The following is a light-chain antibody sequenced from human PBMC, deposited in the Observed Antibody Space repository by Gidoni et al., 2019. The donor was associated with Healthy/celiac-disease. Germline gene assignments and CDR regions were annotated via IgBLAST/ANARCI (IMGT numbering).Light chain of an antibody. J-gene: IGLJ3*02. CDR2: SNN. V-gene: IGLV1-44*01. Sequence: QSVLTQPPSASVPTGQRGTISCSGRSSNIGSNTVNWYQQLPGTAPKLLIYSNNQRPSGGPDRFSGSKSGTSASLAISGLQSEDEADYYCAAWDDSLIWVFGGGTKLTVL. CDR1: SSNIGSNT. CDR3: AAWDDSLIWV.